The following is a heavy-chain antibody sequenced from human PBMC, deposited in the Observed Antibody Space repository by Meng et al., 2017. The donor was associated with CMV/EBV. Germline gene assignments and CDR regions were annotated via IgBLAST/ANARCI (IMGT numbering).Heavy chain of an antibody. Sequence: ASVKVSCKASGYTFTSYDINWVRQATGQGLEWMGWMNPNSGNTGYAQKFQGRVTMTRNTSISTAYMELSSLRSEDTAVYYCARGPVVVVPAATRYYYYGMDVWGQGTTVTVPS. V-gene: IGHV1-8*01. CDR2: MNPNSGNT. J-gene: IGHJ6*02. CDR3: ARGPVVVVPAATRYYYYGMDV. D-gene: IGHD2-2*01. CDR1: GYTFTSYD.